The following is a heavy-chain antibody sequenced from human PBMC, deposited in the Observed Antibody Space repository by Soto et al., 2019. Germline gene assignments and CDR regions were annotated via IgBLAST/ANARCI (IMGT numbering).Heavy chain of an antibody. V-gene: IGHV1-18*01. D-gene: IGHD2-2*01. CDR3: ARELYILTTWHIVVGPAAIYGMDV. CDR2: ISAYNGNT. Sequence: RASVKVSCKASGYTFTSYGISWVRQAPGQGLEWMGWISAYNGNTNYAQKLQGRVTMTTDTSTSTAYMEPRSLRSDETAVCYRARELYILTTWHIVVGPAAIYGMDVWGQGTTVTVSS. J-gene: IGHJ6*02. CDR1: GYTFTSYG.